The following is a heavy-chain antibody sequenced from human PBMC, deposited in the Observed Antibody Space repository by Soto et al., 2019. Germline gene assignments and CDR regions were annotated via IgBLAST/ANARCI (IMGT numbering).Heavy chain of an antibody. D-gene: IGHD2-2*01. CDR2: IIPIPGTA. V-gene: IGHV1-69*01. Sequence: QVQLVQSGAEVKKPGSSVKVSCKASGGTFGSYAISWVRQALGQGLEWMGGIIPIPGTANYAQKFQGIVTNAADETTSTAYMELSSQTSEDTAVYYCARSQGSSTSLEIYYYYYYGMDVWGQGTTVTVSS. CDR1: GGTFGSYA. J-gene: IGHJ6*02. CDR3: ARSQGSSTSLEIYYYYYYGMDV.